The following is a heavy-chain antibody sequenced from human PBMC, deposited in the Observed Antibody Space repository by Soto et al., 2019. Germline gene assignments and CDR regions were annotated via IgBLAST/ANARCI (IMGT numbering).Heavy chain of an antibody. J-gene: IGHJ6*02. CDR2: ILYDGSNK. D-gene: IGHD2-2*01. Sequence: VGSLRLSCAASGFTFSSYAMHWVRQAPGKGLEWVAVILYDGSNKYYADSVKGRFTISRDNSKNTLYLQMNSLRAEDTAVYYCARDIVVVPANYGMDVWGQGTTVTVS. CDR3: ARDIVVVPANYGMDV. CDR1: GFTFSSYA. V-gene: IGHV3-30-3*01.